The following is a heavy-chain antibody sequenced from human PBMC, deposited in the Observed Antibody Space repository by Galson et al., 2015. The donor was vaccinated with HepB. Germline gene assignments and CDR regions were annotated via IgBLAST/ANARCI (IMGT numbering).Heavy chain of an antibody. V-gene: IGHV3-49*04. CDR1: GFTFEYYG. CDR2: IRTKSYGGTE. CDR3: ARVDGVGRSTAYYYGMDV. J-gene: IGHJ6*02. D-gene: IGHD3-3*01. Sequence: SLRLSCAESGFTFEYYGMSWVRQAPGKGLEWVGFIRTKSYGGTEEYAASVKGRFTISRDVSESIVYLQMDSLKTEDTAIYYCARVDGVGRSTAYYYGMDVWGQGTTVTVSS.